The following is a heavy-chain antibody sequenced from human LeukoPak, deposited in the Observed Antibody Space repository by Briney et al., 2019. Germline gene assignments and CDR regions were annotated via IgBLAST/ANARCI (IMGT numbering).Heavy chain of an antibody. CDR1: GYTFTGYY. J-gene: IGHJ4*02. D-gene: IGHD1-26*01. Sequence: PGASVKVSCKASGYTFTGYYMHWVRQAPGQGVEWMGRFNPNSGGTNYAQKFQGRVTMTRDTSISTAYMELSRLRSDDTAVYYCARDVTFRGSVPYWGQGTLVTVSS. CDR3: ARDVTFRGSVPY. CDR2: FNPNSGGT. V-gene: IGHV1-2*06.